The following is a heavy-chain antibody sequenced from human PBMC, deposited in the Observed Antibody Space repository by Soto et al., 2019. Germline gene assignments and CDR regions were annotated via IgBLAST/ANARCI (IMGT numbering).Heavy chain of an antibody. D-gene: IGHD2-2*01. V-gene: IGHV4-61*01. CDR1: GGFVNSDTHS. CDR2: IYSGGST. J-gene: IGHJ6*02. CDR3: ARFVRSCSATTCSTRADV. Sequence: QVQLQESGPGLVKPSETLSLTCTVSGGFVNSDTHSWSWIRQTPGKRLEWFGFIYSGGSTKNPSLRSRVTMSVDTSKNQFSLKLRSVIVAYTAVYHCARFVRSCSATTCSTRADVWGQGITVTVSS.